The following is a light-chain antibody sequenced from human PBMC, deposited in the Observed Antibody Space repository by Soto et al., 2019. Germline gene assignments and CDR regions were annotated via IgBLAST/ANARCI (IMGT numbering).Light chain of an antibody. CDR2: ATS. J-gene: IGKJ5*01. V-gene: IGKV1-9*01. Sequence: IVLTQSPASLSASLGDRVTITCRASQGISSYLAWYQQKPGKAPRLLIYATSNLQSGFPARFSGSGSGTDFTLTISSLQPEDFATYYCQQLNSYPITFGQGTRLDI. CDR3: QQLNSYPIT. CDR1: QGISSY.